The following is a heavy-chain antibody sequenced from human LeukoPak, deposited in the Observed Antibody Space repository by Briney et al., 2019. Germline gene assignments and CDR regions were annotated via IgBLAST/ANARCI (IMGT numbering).Heavy chain of an antibody. CDR1: GYTFTTYG. V-gene: IGHV1-18*04. J-gene: IGHJ4*02. CDR2: ISAKNDNT. Sequence: ASVKVSCKASGYTFTTYGITWVRQAPGQGLEWMGWISAKNDNTNYAQKFQGRVTMITDTSTSTAYMELRGLRSDDAAVYYCAKLGFSGYFDYWGQGSLVTVSS. CDR3: AKLGFSGYFDY. D-gene: IGHD1-26*01.